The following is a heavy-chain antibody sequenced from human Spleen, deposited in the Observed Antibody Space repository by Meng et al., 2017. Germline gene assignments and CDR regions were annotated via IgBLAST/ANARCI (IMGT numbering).Heavy chain of an antibody. CDR2: INPNSGGT. Sequence: QVQLVQSGAEVKKPGSSVKVSCKASGGTFSSYAISWVRQAPGQGLEWMGRINPNSGGTNYAQKFQGRVSMTADTSIGTAYVELSGLRSDDTAMYYCARDEDISAAGKLFGDYWGQGTLVTVSS. J-gene: IGHJ4*02. V-gene: IGHV1-2*06. CDR1: GGTFSSYA. D-gene: IGHD6-25*01. CDR3: ARDEDISAAGKLFGDY.